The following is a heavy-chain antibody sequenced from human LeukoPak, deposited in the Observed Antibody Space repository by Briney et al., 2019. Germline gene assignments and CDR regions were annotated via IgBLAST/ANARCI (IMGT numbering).Heavy chain of an antibody. CDR3: ARTSDPRYCRSTSCYITVDY. Sequence: ASVKVSCKASGYTFTSYGISWVRQAPGQGLEWMGWISAYNGNTNYAQKLQGRVTMTTDTSTSTAYMELRSLRSDDTAVYYCARTSDPRYCRSTSCYITVDYWGQGTLVTVSS. CDR1: GYTFTSYG. CDR2: ISAYNGNT. D-gene: IGHD2-2*02. V-gene: IGHV1-18*01. J-gene: IGHJ4*02.